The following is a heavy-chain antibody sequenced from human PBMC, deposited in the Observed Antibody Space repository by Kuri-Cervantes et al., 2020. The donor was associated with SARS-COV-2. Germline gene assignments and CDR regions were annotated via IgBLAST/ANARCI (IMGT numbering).Heavy chain of an antibody. D-gene: IGHD6-13*01. J-gene: IGHJ6*02. V-gene: IGHV4-39*02. CDR1: GGSISSSSYY. CDR2: IYYSGST. Sequence: SETLSLTCTVSGGSISSSSYYWGWIRQPPGKGLEWIGSIYYSGSTYYNPSLKSRVTISVDTSKNHFSLTLRSVTAADTAVYFCARDRGIGAVVSGMDVWGQGTTVTVSS. CDR3: ARDRGIGAVVSGMDV.